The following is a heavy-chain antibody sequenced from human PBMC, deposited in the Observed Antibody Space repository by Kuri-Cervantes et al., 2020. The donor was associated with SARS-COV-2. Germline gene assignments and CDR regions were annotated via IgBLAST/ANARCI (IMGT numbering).Heavy chain of an antibody. CDR3: ARYLDWERGIDS. D-gene: IGHD3/OR15-3a*01. CDR2: IIPIFGTA. J-gene: IGHJ4*02. CDR1: GGIFSSYA. Sequence: SVKVSCKASGGIFSSYAISWVRQAPGQGLEWMGGIIPIFGTANYAQKFQGRVTITTDESTSTAYMELSSLKSEDTAVYFCARYLDWERGIDSWGQGSLVTVSS. V-gene: IGHV1-69*05.